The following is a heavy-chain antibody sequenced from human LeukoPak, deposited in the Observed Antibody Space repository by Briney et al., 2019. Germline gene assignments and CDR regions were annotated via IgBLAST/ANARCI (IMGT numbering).Heavy chain of an antibody. Sequence: PGGSLRLSCAASGFTVSANYMSWVRQAPGKGLEWVSVIYSGGSTYYADSVKGRFTIFRDSSNNTLYLQMTSLRAEDTAVYCCARDNGYNSGSLGYWGQGTLVTVSS. CDR1: GFTVSANY. J-gene: IGHJ4*02. CDR3: ARDNGYNSGSLGY. V-gene: IGHV3-66*02. D-gene: IGHD6-19*01. CDR2: IYSGGST.